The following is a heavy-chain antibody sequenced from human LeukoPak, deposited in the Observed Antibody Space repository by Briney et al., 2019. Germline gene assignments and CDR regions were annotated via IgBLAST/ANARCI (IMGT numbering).Heavy chain of an antibody. CDR1: GYTFTDYY. D-gene: IGHD2-2*01. CDR2: INPNSGGT. CDR3: AREGVPDFYYYYMDV. V-gene: IGHV1-2*02. Sequence: ASVKASCKASGYTFTDYYMHWVRQAPGQGLEWMGWINPNSGGTNYAQKFQGRVTMTRDTSISTAYMELSRLRSDDTAVYYCAREGVPDFYYYYMDVWGKGTTVTVSS. J-gene: IGHJ6*03.